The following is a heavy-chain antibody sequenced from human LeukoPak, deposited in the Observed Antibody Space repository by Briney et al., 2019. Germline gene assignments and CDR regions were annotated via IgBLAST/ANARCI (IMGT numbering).Heavy chain of an antibody. J-gene: IGHJ1*01. CDR1: GGSISSYY. CDR3: ARVEAYDSSGYYRAEYFQH. V-gene: IGHV4-59*01. CDR2: IYYSGST. Sequence: SETLSLTCTVSGGSISSYYWSWIRQPPGKGLEWNGYIYYSGSTNYNPSLKSRVTISVDTSENQFSLKLSSVTAADTAMYYCARVEAYDSSGYYRAEYFQHWGQGTLVTVSS. D-gene: IGHD3-22*01.